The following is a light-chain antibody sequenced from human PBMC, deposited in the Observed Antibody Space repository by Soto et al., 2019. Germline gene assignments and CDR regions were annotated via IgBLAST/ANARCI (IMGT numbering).Light chain of an antibody. Sequence: QSVLTKPASGSGSPGQSIPISCTGTSSDVGSYNLVSWYQQHPGKAPKLMIYEGSKRPSGVSNRFSGSKSGNTASLTISGLQAEDEADYYCCSYAGSVVFGGGTKLTVL. V-gene: IGLV2-23*01. CDR2: EGS. CDR3: CSYAGSVV. J-gene: IGLJ2*01. CDR1: SSDVGSYNL.